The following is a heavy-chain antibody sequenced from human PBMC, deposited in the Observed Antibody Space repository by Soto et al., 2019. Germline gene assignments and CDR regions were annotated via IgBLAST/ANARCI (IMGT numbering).Heavy chain of an antibody. CDR1: GFTFSSYA. V-gene: IGHV3-23*01. J-gene: IGHJ6*02. CDR3: EKSRDGYNSYYYGIDV. D-gene: IGHD5-12*01. Sequence: GGSLRLSCAASGFTFSSYAMSWVRQAPGKGLEWVSAISGSGGSTYYADSVKGRFTISRDNSKNTLYLQMNSLRAEDTAVYYCEKSRDGYNSYYYGIDVWGQGTTVTVSS. CDR2: ISGSGGST.